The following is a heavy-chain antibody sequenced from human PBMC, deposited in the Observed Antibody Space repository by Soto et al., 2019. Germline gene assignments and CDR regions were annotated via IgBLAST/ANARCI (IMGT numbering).Heavy chain of an antibody. J-gene: IGHJ4*02. V-gene: IGHV3-74*01. D-gene: IGHD3-9*01. Sequence: GGPLRLSCAASGFTFSSYWMHWVRQAPGKGLVWVSRIKNDGSITSYADSVKGRFTISRDNAKNTLYLQMNSLRAEDTAVYYCARDDWLSYWGQGALVTVS. CDR1: GFTFSSYW. CDR2: IKNDGSIT. CDR3: ARDDWLSY.